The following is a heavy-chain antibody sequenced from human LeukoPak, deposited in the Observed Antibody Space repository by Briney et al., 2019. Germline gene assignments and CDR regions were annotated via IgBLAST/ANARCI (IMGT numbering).Heavy chain of an antibody. CDR1: GFTFDAYA. J-gene: IGHJ4*02. Sequence: GGSLRLSCAASGFTFDAYAMHWVRQAPGKGLEWVSGISWNSGSIGYADSVKGRFTISRDNAKNSLYLQMNSLRAEDMALYYCAKDMSSGYYGEGLDYWGQGTLVTVSS. V-gene: IGHV3-9*03. CDR2: ISWNSGSI. CDR3: AKDMSSGYYGEGLDY. D-gene: IGHD3-3*01.